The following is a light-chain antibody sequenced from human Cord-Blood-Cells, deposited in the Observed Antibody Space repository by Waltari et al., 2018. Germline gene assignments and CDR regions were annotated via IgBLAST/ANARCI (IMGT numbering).Light chain of an antibody. Sequence: QSALTQPASVSGSPGQSITISCTGTSSDVGGYNYVPWYQQHPGKAPKLMIYEGSKRPSGVSNRFSGSKSGNTASLTISGLQAEDEADYYCCSYAGSSTFVFGTGTKVTVL. CDR2: EGS. CDR3: CSYAGSSTFV. V-gene: IGLV2-23*01. J-gene: IGLJ1*01. CDR1: SSDVGGYNY.